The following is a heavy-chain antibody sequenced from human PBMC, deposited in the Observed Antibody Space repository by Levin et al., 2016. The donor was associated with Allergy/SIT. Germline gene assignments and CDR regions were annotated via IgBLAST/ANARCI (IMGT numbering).Heavy chain of an antibody. J-gene: IGHJ4*02. D-gene: IGHD2-2*01. CDR1: GFTFSSYA. CDR2: ISGSGGST. Sequence: GESLKISCAASGFTFSSYAMSWVRQAPGKGLEWVSAISGSGGSTYYADSVKGRFTISRDNSKNTLYLQMNSLRAEDTAVYYCAKDPGRFGGYCSSTSCYVKGYYFDYWGQGTLVTVSS. V-gene: IGHV3-23*01. CDR3: AKDPGRFGGYCSSTSCYVKGYYFDY.